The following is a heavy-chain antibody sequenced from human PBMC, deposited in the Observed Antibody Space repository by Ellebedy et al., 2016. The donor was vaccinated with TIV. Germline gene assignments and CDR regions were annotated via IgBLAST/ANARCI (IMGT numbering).Heavy chain of an antibody. D-gene: IGHD3-22*01. J-gene: IGHJ2*01. CDR3: ARHRYYYDSSGYYYPYWYFDL. Sequence: MPSETLSLTCAVYGGSFSGHYWSWIRQPPGKGLEWIGEINHSGSSNYNPSLKSRLTISVDTSKNQFSLKLSSVTAADTAVYYCARHRYYYDSSGYYYPYWYFDLWGRGTLVTVSS. CDR2: INHSGSS. V-gene: IGHV4-34*01. CDR1: GGSFSGHY.